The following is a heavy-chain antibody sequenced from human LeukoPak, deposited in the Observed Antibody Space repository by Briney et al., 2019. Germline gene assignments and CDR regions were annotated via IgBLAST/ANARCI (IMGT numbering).Heavy chain of an antibody. CDR1: GFTFSNAW. J-gene: IGHJ4*02. CDR3: TTDGDSSGYYYDDY. Sequence: KAGGSLRLSCAASGFTFSNAWMSWVRQAPGKGLEWVGRIKSKTDGGTTDYAAPVKGRFTISRDDSKNTLYLQMNSLKTEDTAVHYCTTDGDSSGYYYDDYWGQGTLVTVPS. D-gene: IGHD3-22*01. CDR2: IKSKTDGGTT. V-gene: IGHV3-15*01.